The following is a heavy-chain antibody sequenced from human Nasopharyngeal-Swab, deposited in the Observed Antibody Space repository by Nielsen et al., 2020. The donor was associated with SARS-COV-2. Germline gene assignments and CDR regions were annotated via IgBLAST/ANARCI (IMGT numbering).Heavy chain of an antibody. CDR2: INHSGST. V-gene: IGHV4-34*01. Sequence: SQTLSLTCAVSGGSFSGYYWSWIRQPPGKGLEWIGEINHSGSTNYNPSLKSRVTISVDTSKNQFSLKLSSVTAADTAVYYCARVAGYSYGLAWYYYYGMDVWGQGTTVTVSS. J-gene: IGHJ6*02. CDR1: GGSFSGYY. D-gene: IGHD5-18*01. CDR3: ARVAGYSYGLAWYYYYGMDV.